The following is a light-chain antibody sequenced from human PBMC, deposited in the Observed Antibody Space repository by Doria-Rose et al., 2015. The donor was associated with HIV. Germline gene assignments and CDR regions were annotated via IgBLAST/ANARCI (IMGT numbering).Light chain of an antibody. V-gene: IGKV1-5*03. J-gene: IGKJ1*01. Sequence: SVGDRVTITCRASQSISSWLAWYQQEPGKAPKLLIYKASTLESGVPSRFSGSGSGTSFTLTITSLQPDDFATYYCQQYNSYPWTFGQGTKVEIK. CDR3: QQYNSYPWT. CDR1: QSISSW. CDR2: KAS.